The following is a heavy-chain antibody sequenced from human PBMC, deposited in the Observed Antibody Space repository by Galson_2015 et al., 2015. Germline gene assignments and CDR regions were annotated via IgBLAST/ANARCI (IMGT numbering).Heavy chain of an antibody. J-gene: IGHJ4*02. D-gene: IGHD4/OR15-4a*01. Sequence: ETLSLTCTVSVGSVNSGTYYWTWIRQSPGKGLQWIGYIDYSGSTDYNPSLRSRVTISVDTSRNQFSLRLGSVTAADTAVYYCARLWWGGGEGSWGQGTLVTVSS. CDR3: ARLWWGGGEGS. CDR1: VGSVNSGTYY. V-gene: IGHV4-61*01. CDR2: IDYSGST.